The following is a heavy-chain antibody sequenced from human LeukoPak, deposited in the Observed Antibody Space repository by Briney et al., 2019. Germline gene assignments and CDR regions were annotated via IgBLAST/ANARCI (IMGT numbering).Heavy chain of an antibody. CDR1: GGSISSYY. CDR2: IYYSGST. Sequence: SETLSLTCIVPGGSISSYYWSWIRQPPGKGLESIGYIYYSGSTSYSPSLKSRVTISVDTSKNQLSLKLSSVAAADTAVYYCARRLYGGNFDNWGQGTLFTVSS. V-gene: IGHV4-59*01. J-gene: IGHJ4*02. CDR3: ARRLYGGNFDN. D-gene: IGHD4-23*01.